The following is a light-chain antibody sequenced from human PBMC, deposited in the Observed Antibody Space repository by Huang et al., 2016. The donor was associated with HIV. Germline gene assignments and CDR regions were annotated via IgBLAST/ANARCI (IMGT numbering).Light chain of an antibody. J-gene: IGKJ2*01. V-gene: IGKV1D-13*01. CDR1: QGISSA. CDR2: DAS. Sequence: AIQLTQSPSTLSASVGDRVTITCRASQGISSALAWYQQKPGKPPNLLISDASSLESGVPSRIIGSGSVTYFTLTISRLQPEDFATYYCQQFNKYPSFGQGTKLEIK. CDR3: QQFNKYPS.